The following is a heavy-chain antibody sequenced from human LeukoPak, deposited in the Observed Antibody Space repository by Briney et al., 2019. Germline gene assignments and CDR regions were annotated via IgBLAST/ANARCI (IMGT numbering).Heavy chain of an antibody. D-gene: IGHD3-22*01. J-gene: IGHJ4*02. CDR1: GDSISSYY. CDR2: IFDNRNT. CDR3: ARDDSSGYYYVPPSYFDY. Sequence: SETLSLTCTVSGDSISSYYWSWIRQPPGKGLEWIGYIFDNRNTKYNPSLKSRVTISVDTSKNQFSLKLSSVTAADTAVYYCARDDSSGYYYVPPSYFDYWGQGTLVTVSS. V-gene: IGHV4-59*12.